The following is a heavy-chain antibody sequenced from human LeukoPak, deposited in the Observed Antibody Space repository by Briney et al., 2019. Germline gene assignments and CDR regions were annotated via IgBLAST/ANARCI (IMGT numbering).Heavy chain of an antibody. V-gene: IGHV3-9*01. D-gene: IGHD3-3*01. Sequence: GGSLRLSCTASGFVFYDYAMHWVRQAPGKGLESVSAISWNSDVIDYADSVKGRFTVSRDNAKNSLYLQMNSLKAEHTALYYCAKDKGLILGVVLVDWGQGTLVTVSS. CDR1: GFVFYDYA. J-gene: IGHJ4*02. CDR2: ISWNSDVI. CDR3: AKDKGLILGVVLVD.